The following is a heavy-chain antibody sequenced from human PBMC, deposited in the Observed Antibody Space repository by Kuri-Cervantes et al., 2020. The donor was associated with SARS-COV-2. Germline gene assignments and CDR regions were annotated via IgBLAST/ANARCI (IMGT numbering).Heavy chain of an antibody. V-gene: IGHV3-48*01. Sequence: GGSLRLSCAASEFTFSSYWMSWVRQAPGRGLEWVSYISSSSSTIYYADSVKGRFTISRDNAKNSLYLQMNSLRAEDTAVYYCARGHDRRVYFSTPAPYYFDFWGQGILVTVSS. J-gene: IGHJ4*02. CDR1: EFTFSSYW. D-gene: IGHD3-22*01. CDR3: ARGHDRRVYFSTPAPYYFDF. CDR2: ISSSSSTI.